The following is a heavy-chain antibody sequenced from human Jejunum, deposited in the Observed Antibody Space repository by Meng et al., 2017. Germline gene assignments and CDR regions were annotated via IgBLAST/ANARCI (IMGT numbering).Heavy chain of an antibody. CDR1: GGSMRSRSFD. J-gene: IGHJ5*02. CDR3: ASYAATVTTLGVVWFDP. V-gene: IGHV4-39*07. CDR2: NYYSGST. D-gene: IGHD4-17*01. Sequence: QVEEFGRGLVKSSGSLSPPWTVAGGSMRSRSFDWGWIRQPPGKGLEWIGSNYYSGSTYYNPSLKSPVTISVDTSKNQFSLKLSSVAAADTAVYYWASYAATVTTLGVVWFDPWGQGTLVTVSS.